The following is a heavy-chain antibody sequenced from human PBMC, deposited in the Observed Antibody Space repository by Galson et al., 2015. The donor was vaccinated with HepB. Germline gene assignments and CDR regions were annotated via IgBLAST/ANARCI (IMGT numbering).Heavy chain of an antibody. CDR2: ISYDGSNK. CDR3: ARGREVLRFLEWLPTGNWFDP. J-gene: IGHJ5*02. CDR1: GFTLSSYA. V-gene: IGHV3-30-3*01. Sequence: SLRLSCTASGFTLSSYAMHWVRQAPGKGLEWVAVISYDGSNKYYADSVKGRFNIARDNSKNTQYLQMNSLRAEDTAVYYCARGREVLRFLEWLPTGNWFDPWGQGTLVTVSS. D-gene: IGHD3-3*01.